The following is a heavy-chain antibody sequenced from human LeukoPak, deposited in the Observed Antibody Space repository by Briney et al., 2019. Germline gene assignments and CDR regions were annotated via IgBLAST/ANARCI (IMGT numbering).Heavy chain of an antibody. D-gene: IGHD5-18*01. V-gene: IGHV3-23*01. CDR2: ISGSGGST. J-gene: IGHJ4*02. CDR1: GFTFSSYA. Sequence: GGSLRLSCAASGFTFSSYAMSWVRQAPGKGLEWVSAISGSGGSTYYAASVKGRFTISRDNSKTTLYLQMNSLRAEYTAVYYCAKGVPFDSYGLKYFDYWGQGTLVTVSS. CDR3: AKGVPFDSYGLKYFDY.